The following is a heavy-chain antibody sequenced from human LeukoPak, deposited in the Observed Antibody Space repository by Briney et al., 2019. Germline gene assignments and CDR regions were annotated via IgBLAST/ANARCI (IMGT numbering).Heavy chain of an antibody. Sequence: ASVKVSCKVSGYTLTELSMHWVRQAPGKGLEWMGGFDPEDGATIYAQKFQGRVTMTEDTSTDTAYMELSSLRSEDAAVYYCATERGDYYYDSSGYYDYWGQGTLVTVSS. CDR2: FDPEDGAT. D-gene: IGHD3-22*01. CDR1: GYTLTELS. CDR3: ATERGDYYYDSSGYYDY. V-gene: IGHV1-24*01. J-gene: IGHJ4*02.